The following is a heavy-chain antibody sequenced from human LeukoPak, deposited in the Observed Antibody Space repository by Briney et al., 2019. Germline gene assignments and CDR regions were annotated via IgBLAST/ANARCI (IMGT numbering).Heavy chain of an antibody. Sequence: GASVKVSCKASGYSFIRYHIHWVRQAPGQGLEWMGVLKLYDGSISHAQKFQGRVTMTSDTSTSTVYMELSSLRSEDTAVYFCAKTSPLMPLPYCGGDCYLGWFDPWGQGTLVTVSS. V-gene: IGHV1-46*01. CDR3: AKTSPLMPLPYCGGDCYLGWFDP. CDR1: GYSFIRYH. J-gene: IGHJ5*02. CDR2: LKLYDGSI. D-gene: IGHD2-21*02.